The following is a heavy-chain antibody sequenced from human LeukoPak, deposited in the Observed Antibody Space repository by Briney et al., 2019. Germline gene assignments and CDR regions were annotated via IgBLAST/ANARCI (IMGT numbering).Heavy chain of an antibody. CDR1: RFTFRSYS. CDR3: ARDSYRVFDY. J-gene: IGHJ4*02. CDR2: ISSISSTI. V-gene: IGHV3-48*04. Sequence: PGGSLRLSRAASRFTFRSYSMSWVRQAPGKGLEWVSFISSISSTIYYADSVEGRFTISRDNAKNSLYLQMNSLRAEDTAVYYCARDSYRVFDYWGQGTLVTVSS. D-gene: IGHD1-26*01.